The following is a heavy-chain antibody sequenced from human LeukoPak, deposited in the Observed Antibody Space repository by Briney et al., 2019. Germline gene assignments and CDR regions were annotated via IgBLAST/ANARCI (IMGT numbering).Heavy chain of an antibody. D-gene: IGHD3-22*01. J-gene: IGHJ3*02. CDR3: ARDKTPLYYYDSSGYFPDAFDI. CDR2: IYYSGST. CDR1: GGSISSGGYY. V-gene: IGHV4-31*03. Sequence: SETLSLTRTVSGGSISSGGYYWSWIRQHPGKGLEWIGYIYYSGSTYYNPSLKSRVTISVDTSKNQFSLKLSSVTAADTAVYYCARDKTPLYYYDSSGYFPDAFDIWGQGTMVTVSS.